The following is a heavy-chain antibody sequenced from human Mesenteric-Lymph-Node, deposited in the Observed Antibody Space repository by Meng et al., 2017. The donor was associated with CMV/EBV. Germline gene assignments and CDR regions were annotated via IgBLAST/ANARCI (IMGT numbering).Heavy chain of an antibody. V-gene: IGHV4-34*01. Sequence: LSLTCAVYGGSFSDYYWSWIRRPPGKGLEWIGEINHSGSTNYNPSLKSRVTISVDTSKNQFSLRLSSVTAADTAVYYCASVNFSFDYWGQGTLVTVSS. CDR2: INHSGST. CDR3: ASVNFSFDY. D-gene: IGHD3-3*01. J-gene: IGHJ4*02. CDR1: GGSFSDYY.